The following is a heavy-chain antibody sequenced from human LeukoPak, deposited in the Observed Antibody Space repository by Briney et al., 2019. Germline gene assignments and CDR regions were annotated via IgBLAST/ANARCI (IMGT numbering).Heavy chain of an antibody. CDR3: ARGEAVAGS. Sequence: PGGSLRLSCAASGFTFSSYSMNWVRQAPGKGLEWVSYISSSSSTIYYADSVKGRFTISRDNAKNSLYLQMNSLRAEDTAVYYCARGEAVAGSWGQGTLVTVSS. V-gene: IGHV3-48*01. CDR1: GFTFSSYS. J-gene: IGHJ4*02. D-gene: IGHD6-19*01. CDR2: ISSSSSTI.